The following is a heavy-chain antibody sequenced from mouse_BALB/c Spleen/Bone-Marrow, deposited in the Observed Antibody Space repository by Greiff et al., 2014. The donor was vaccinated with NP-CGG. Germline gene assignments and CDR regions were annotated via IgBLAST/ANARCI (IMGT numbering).Heavy chain of an antibody. CDR3: ERYDYGGAYAMDD. V-gene: IGHV5-6-5*01. J-gene: IGHJ4*01. D-gene: IGHD2-4*01. CDR2: ISSGGCT. CDR1: GFTFSSYA. Sequence: QLQESGGGLVKPGGSLKLSCAASGFTFSSYAMSWVRPTPEKRLGWVASISSGGCTYYPDTVMGRFTISRDNPRNILYLQMSRLGSEVTARYYGERYDYGGAYAMDDWGQGTSVTVSS.